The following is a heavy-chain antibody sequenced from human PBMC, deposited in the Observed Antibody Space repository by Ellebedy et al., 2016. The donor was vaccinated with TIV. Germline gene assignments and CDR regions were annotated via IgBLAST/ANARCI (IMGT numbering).Heavy chain of an antibody. D-gene: IGHD3-3*01. CDR3: ARERGVITLEWLLDYYYYGMDV. CDR1: GYTFTSYY. J-gene: IGHJ6*02. CDR2: INPSGGST. Sequence: ASVKVSCXASGYTFTSYYMHWVRQAPGQGLEWMGIINPSGGSTSYAQKFQGRVTMTRDTSTSTVYMELSSLRSEDTAVYYCARERGVITLEWLLDYYYYGMDVWGQGTTVTVSS. V-gene: IGHV1-46*01.